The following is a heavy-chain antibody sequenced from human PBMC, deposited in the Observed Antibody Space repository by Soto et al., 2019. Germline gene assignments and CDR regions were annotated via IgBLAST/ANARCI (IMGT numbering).Heavy chain of an antibody. Sequence: GGSLRLSCAASGFTFSDYYMSWIRQAPGKGLEWVSYITSSGSTIYYADSVKGRFTISRDNAKNSLYLQMNSLRAEDTAVYYCASEQTAMVTVDYWGQGTLVTVSS. CDR1: GFTFSDYY. CDR2: ITSSGSTI. V-gene: IGHV3-11*01. J-gene: IGHJ4*02. D-gene: IGHD5-18*01. CDR3: ASEQTAMVTVDY.